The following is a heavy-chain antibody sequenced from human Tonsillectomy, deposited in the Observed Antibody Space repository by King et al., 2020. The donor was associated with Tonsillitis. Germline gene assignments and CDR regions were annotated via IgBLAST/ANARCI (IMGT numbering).Heavy chain of an antibody. CDR3: ARISMVRKKVSAFDI. Sequence: VQLVESGGGVVQPGRSLRLSCAASGFTFSSYGMHWVRQAPGKGLEWVAVIWYDGSNKYYADSVKGRFTISRDNSKNTLYLQMNSLRAEDTAVYYCARISMVRKKVSAFDIWGQGTMVTVSS. CDR1: GFTFSSYG. J-gene: IGHJ3*02. CDR2: IWYDGSNK. D-gene: IGHD3-10*01. V-gene: IGHV3-33*08.